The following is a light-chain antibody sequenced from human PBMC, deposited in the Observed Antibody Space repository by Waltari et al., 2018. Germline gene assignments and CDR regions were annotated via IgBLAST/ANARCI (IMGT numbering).Light chain of an antibody. J-gene: IGKJ3*01. CDR3: QQRRSWFA. V-gene: IGKV4-1*01. Sequence: DIVMTQSPDSLAVSLGERATVNCKSSQSVLYSSNNKNYLAWYHQKAGQPPKLLIAWASTRESGVPDRFSGSGSGTNFTLTISSLQAEDVAVYYCQQRRSWFAFGPGTKVEIK. CDR2: WAS. CDR1: QSVLYSSNNKNY.